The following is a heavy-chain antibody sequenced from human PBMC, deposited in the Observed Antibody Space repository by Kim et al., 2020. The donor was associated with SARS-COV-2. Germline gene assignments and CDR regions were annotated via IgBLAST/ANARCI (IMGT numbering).Heavy chain of an antibody. CDR1: GFTFSSYG. CDR2: IWYDGSNK. CDR3: ARDEGPKTIFGVVGYYYYGMDV. Sequence: GGSLRLSCAASGFTFSSYGMHWVRQAPGKGLEWVAVIWYDGSNKYYADSVKGRFTISRDNSKNTLYLQMNSLRAEDTAVYYCARDEGPKTIFGVVGYYYYGMDVWCQGTTVTVSS. J-gene: IGHJ6*02. V-gene: IGHV3-33*01. D-gene: IGHD3-3*01.